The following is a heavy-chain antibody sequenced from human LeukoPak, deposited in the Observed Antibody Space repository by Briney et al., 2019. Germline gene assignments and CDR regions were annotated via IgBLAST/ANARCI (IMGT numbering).Heavy chain of an antibody. CDR2: ISSSGSTI. V-gene: IGHV3-11*01. Sequence: KSGGSLRLSCAASGFTFSDYYMSWIRQAPGKGLEWVSYISSSGSTIYYADSVKGRFTISRDNAKNSLYLQMNSPRAEDTAVYYCARGDSSSWSSPDYWGQGTLVTVSS. J-gene: IGHJ4*02. CDR3: ARGDSSSWSSPDY. D-gene: IGHD6-13*01. CDR1: GFTFSDYY.